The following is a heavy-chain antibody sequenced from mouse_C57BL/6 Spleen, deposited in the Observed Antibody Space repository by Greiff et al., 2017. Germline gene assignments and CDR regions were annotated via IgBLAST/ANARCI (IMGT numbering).Heavy chain of an antibody. J-gene: IGHJ3*01. CDR1: GYTFTSYG. CDR3: ARFEAY. V-gene: IGHV1-81*01. Sequence: VQLQQSGAELARPGASVKLSCKASGYTFTSYGISWVKQRTGQGLEWIGESYPRSGNTYYNEKFKGKATLTADKSSSTAYMELRSLTSEDSAVNFCARFEAYWGQGTLVTVSA. CDR2: SYPRSGNT.